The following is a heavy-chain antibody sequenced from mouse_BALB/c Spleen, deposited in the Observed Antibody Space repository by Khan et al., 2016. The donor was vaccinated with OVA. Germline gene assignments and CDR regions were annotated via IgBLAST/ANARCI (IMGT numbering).Heavy chain of an antibody. J-gene: IGHJ3*01. Sequence: EVQLQQSGPELVKPGASVKMSCKASGYTFTSYVMHWVKQKPGQGLEWIGYIYPYNDDTKYNEQFKGKATLPSDNSSRTASMQLSSLTSEDSAVYYWCTCCNCYEAMAYWGQGTLVTVSA. CDR3: CTCCNCYEAMAY. CDR1: GYTFTSYV. V-gene: IGHV1S136*01. CDR2: IYPYNDDT. D-gene: IGHD2-1*01.